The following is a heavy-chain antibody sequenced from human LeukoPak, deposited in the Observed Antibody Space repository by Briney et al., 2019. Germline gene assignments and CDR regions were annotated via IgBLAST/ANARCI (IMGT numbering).Heavy chain of an antibody. V-gene: IGHV3-33*01. Sequence: QPGRSLRLSCAASGLTFSNHGMHWVRQAPGKGLEWVAFIWYDGSNKYYADSVKGRFTISRDNSKNSLYLEMNSLRAEDTAVYYCARETSLGYWGQGTLVTVSS. J-gene: IGHJ4*02. CDR3: ARETSLGY. CDR2: IWYDGSNK. CDR1: GLTFSNHG.